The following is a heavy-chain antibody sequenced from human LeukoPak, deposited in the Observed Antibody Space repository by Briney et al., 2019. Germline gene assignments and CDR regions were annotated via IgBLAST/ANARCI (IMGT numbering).Heavy chain of an antibody. CDR3: AREVGDGYNGEDNWFDP. CDR2: IYYSGST. J-gene: IGHJ5*02. V-gene: IGHV4-59*01. D-gene: IGHD5-24*01. Sequence: SETLSLTRTVSGGSISSYYWSWIRQPAGKGLEWLGYIYYSGSTNYNPSLKSRVTISVDTSKNQFSLKLSSVTAADTAVYSCAREVGDGYNGEDNWFDPWGQGTLVTVSS. CDR1: GGSISSYY.